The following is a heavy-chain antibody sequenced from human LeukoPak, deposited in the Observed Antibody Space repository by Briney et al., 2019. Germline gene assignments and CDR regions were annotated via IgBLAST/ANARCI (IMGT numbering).Heavy chain of an antibody. V-gene: IGHV1-46*01. CDR2: INPSGGST. CDR3: ATQELSSYYFDY. D-gene: IGHD1-26*01. CDR1: GYTFTSYY. J-gene: IGHJ4*02. Sequence: ASVKVSCKASGYTFTSYYMHWVRQAPGQGLEWMGIINPSGGSTSYAQKFQRRVTMTRDTSTSTVYMELSSLRSEDTAVYYCATQELSSYYFDYWGQGTLVTVSS.